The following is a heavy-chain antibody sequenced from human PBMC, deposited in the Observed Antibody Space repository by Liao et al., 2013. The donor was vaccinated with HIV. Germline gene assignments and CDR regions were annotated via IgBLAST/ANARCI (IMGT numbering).Heavy chain of an antibody. CDR3: ASRRYHDFWSGYYPY. Sequence: QVQLQESGPGLVKPSETLSLTCTVSGDSLIDYHWTWLRQPAGKALQWIGRIDRSGNTNYNPSLKSRVTMSRDTSKNQISLQLISVTAADTAVYYCASRRYHDFWSGYYPYWGQGTLVTVSS. CDR1: GDSLIDYH. CDR2: IDRSGNT. J-gene: IGHJ4*02. V-gene: IGHV4-4*07. D-gene: IGHD3-3*01.